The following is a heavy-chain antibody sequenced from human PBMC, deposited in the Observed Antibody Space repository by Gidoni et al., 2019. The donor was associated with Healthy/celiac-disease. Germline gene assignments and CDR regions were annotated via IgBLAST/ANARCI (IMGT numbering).Heavy chain of an antibody. D-gene: IGHD3-22*01. J-gene: IGHJ6*03. Sequence: QLQLQESGPGLVKPSETLSLTCTVSGGSISSSSYYWGWLRQPPGKGLEWIGSIYYSGSTYYNPSLKSRVTISVDTSKNQFSLKLSSVTAADTAVYYCARRGGGDDYYDSSGYTDTKNYYYYYYMDVWGKGTTVTVSS. CDR1: GGSISSSSYY. CDR3: ARRGGGDDYYDSSGYTDTKNYYYYYYMDV. CDR2: IYYSGST. V-gene: IGHV4-39*01.